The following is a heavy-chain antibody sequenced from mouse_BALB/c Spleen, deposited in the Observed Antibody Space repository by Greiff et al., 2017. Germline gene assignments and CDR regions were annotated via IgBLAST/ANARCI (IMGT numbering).Heavy chain of an antibody. Sequence: QVQLKESGAELVRPGVSVKISCKGSGYTFTDYAMHWVKQSHAKSLEWIGVISTYYGDASYNQKFKGKATMTVDKSSSTAYMELARLTSEDSAIYYCARPTVKGAWFAYWGQGTLVTVSA. CDR3: ARPTVKGAWFAY. CDR1: GYTFTDYA. D-gene: IGHD1-1*01. J-gene: IGHJ3*01. CDR2: ISTYYGDA. V-gene: IGHV1S137*01.